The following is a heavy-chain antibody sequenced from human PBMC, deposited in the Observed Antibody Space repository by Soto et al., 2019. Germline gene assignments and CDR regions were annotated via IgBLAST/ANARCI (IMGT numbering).Heavy chain of an antibody. CDR3: ARQDGYALYYFDS. Sequence: GESLKISCKGSVYSFNNYWIGWVRQMPGKGLEWMGIIYPGDSDTRYSPSFRGQVTISADKSISSAYQQWSSLKASDTAMYYCARQDGYALYYFDSWGQGTLVTVSS. CDR2: IYPGDSDT. CDR1: VYSFNNYW. D-gene: IGHD5-12*01. J-gene: IGHJ4*02. V-gene: IGHV5-51*01.